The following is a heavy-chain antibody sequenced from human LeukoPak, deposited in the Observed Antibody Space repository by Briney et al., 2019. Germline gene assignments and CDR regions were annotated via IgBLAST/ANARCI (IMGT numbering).Heavy chain of an antibody. D-gene: IGHD6-6*01. Sequence: SETLSLTCAVHGGSFSGYYWSWIRQPPGKGLDWIGAINLSGSTNYNPSLKSRVTISVDTSKNQFSLKLSSVTAADTAVYYCARGRGAARPGWFDPWGQGTLVSVSS. CDR3: ARGRGAARPGWFDP. V-gene: IGHV4-34*01. J-gene: IGHJ5*02. CDR2: INLSGST. CDR1: GGSFSGYY.